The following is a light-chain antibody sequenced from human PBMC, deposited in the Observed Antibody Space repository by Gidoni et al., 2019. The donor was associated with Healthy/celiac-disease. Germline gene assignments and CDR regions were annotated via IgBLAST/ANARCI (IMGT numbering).Light chain of an antibody. CDR2: AAS. V-gene: IGKV1-39*01. CDR1: QSISSY. J-gene: IGKJ5*01. Sequence: SQLTQSPSSLSASVGDRVTITCRASQSISSYLNWYQQKPGKAPNLLIYAASSLQSGVPSRFSGSGSGTDFTITISSLQPEDFATYYCQQSYSTPQITFGQGTRLEIK. CDR3: QQSYSTPQIT.